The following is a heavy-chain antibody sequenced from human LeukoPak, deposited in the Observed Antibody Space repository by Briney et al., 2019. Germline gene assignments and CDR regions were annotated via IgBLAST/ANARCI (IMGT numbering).Heavy chain of an antibody. D-gene: IGHD3-10*01. V-gene: IGHV4-30-4*08. CDR3: ARATITMALGIPADAFDI. Sequence: SETLSLTCTVSSGSINSNDHFWSSLRQPPGKILECIAYIHHSGSIYYNPSLKSRVTISVETSKKQCSLKLRSVSAADTAVYYCARATITMALGIPADAFDIWGQGTMVTVSS. CDR2: IHHSGSI. CDR1: SGSINSNDHF. J-gene: IGHJ3*02.